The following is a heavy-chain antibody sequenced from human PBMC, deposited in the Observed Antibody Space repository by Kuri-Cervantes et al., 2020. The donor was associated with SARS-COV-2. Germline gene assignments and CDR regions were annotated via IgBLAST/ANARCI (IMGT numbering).Heavy chain of an antibody. J-gene: IGHJ3*02. V-gene: IGHV4-30-4*08. CDR2: IYYSGST. Sequence: SETLSLTCTVSGGSISSGDYYWSWIRQPPGKGLEWIGYIYYSGSTYYNPSLKSRVTISVDTSKNQFSLKLSSVTAADTAVYYCARDYDFWSGSGAFDIWGQGTMVTVSS. CDR3: ARDYDFWSGSGAFDI. CDR1: GGSISSGDYY. D-gene: IGHD3-3*01.